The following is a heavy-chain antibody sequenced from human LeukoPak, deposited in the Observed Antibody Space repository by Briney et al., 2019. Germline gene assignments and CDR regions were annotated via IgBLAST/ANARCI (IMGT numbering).Heavy chain of an antibody. CDR2: IYTSGST. J-gene: IGHJ4*02. CDR1: GGSISSGSYY. Sequence: PSETLSLTCTVSGGSISSGSYYWSWIRQPAGKGLEWIGRIYTSGSTNYNPSLKSRVTISVDTSKNQFSLKLSSVTAADTAVYYCARGVGTAMVPDFDYWGQGTLVTVSA. D-gene: IGHD5-18*01. V-gene: IGHV4-61*02. CDR3: ARGVGTAMVPDFDY.